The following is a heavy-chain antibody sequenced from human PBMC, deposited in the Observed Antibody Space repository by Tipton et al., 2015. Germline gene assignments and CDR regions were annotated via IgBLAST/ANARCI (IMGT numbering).Heavy chain of an antibody. CDR3: ARVRLRFSWNNIPLNDAFDV. CDR1: GYTITGYY. V-gene: IGHV1-2*02. Sequence: QSGAEVKKPGASVKVSCKASGYTITGYYIHWVRQAPGQGLEWMGWINPNSAATNYAQKFQDRVTMTRDTSIDTAYMKLSRLRSGDTAVYYCARVRLRFSWNNIPLNDAFDVWGQGTMVTVSS. CDR2: INPNSAAT. D-gene: IGHD1/OR15-1a*01. J-gene: IGHJ3*01.